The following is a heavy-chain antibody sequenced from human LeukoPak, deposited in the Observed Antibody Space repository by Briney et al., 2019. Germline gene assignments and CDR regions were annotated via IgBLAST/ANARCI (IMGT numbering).Heavy chain of an antibody. CDR3: ASLRVPGDFDY. CDR1: GGSISSYY. V-gene: IGHV4-59*12. D-gene: IGHD3-16*01. Sequence: SETLSLTCTVSGGSISSYYWNWIRQPPGKGLEWIGYIFYSGRTNYNPSLKSRVTISVDTSKNQFSLRLTSVTAADTAVYYCASLRVPGDFDYWGQGTLVTVSS. J-gene: IGHJ4*02. CDR2: IFYSGRT.